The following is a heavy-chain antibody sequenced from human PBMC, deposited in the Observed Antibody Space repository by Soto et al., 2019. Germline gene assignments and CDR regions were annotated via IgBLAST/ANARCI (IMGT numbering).Heavy chain of an antibody. CDR3: ARVGSGSYYYYYYGMDV. CDR1: GGTFSSYA. CDR2: IIPIFGTA. Sequence: SVKVSCKASGGTFSSYAISWVRQAPGQGLEWMGGIIPIFGTANYAQKFQGRVTITADESTSTAYMELSSLRSEDTAVYYCARVGSGSYYYYYYGMDVWGQGTTVTISS. V-gene: IGHV1-69*13. D-gene: IGHD1-26*01. J-gene: IGHJ6*02.